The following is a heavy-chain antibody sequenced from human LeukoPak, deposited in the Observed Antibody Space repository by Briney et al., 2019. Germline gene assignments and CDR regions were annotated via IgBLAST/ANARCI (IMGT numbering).Heavy chain of an antibody. V-gene: IGHV1-8*03. CDR1: GYTFTSYD. D-gene: IGHD2-15*01. CDR2: MNPNSGNT. J-gene: IGHJ4*02. CDR3: ARGKGVAAILFDY. Sequence: ASVKVSCKASGYTFTSYDINWVRQGTGQGLEWMGWMNPNSGNTGYAQKFQGRVTITRNTSISTAYMELSSLRSEDTAVYYCARGKGVAAILFDYWGQGTLVTVSS.